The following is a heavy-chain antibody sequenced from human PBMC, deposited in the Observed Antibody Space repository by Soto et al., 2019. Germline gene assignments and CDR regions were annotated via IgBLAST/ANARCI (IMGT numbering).Heavy chain of an antibody. J-gene: IGHJ3*02. CDR2: INAYNGNT. D-gene: IGHD3-3*01. V-gene: IGHV1-18*01. CDR3: ASGYRCYFCAFDI. CDR1: GYTFSTYG. Sequence: ASVKVSCKASGYTFSTYGISWVRQAPGQGLEWMGWINAYNGNTNYAQKFQGRVTMTTDTSTSTAYMELRSLRSDDTAMYYCASGYRCYFCAFDIWGQGTMVTVSS.